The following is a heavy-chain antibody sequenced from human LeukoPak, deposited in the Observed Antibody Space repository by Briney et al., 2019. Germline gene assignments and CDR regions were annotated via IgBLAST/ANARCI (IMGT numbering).Heavy chain of an antibody. Sequence: GGSLRLSCAASGFTFSSYWMSWVRQAPGKGLEWVANIKQDGSEKYYVDSVKGRFTISRDNAKNSPYLQMNSLRAEDTAVYYCAREVDTAMVDYWGQGTLVTVSS. CDR3: AREVDTAMVDY. J-gene: IGHJ4*02. CDR1: GFTFSSYW. D-gene: IGHD5-18*01. CDR2: IKQDGSEK. V-gene: IGHV3-7*01.